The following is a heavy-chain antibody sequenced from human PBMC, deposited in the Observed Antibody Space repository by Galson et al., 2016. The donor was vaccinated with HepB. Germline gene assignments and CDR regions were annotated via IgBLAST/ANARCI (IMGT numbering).Heavy chain of an antibody. CDR2: RYYNGTT. Sequence: ETLSLTCTVSGGSISTSKYYWSWIRQSPGKRLEWIGSRYYNGTTYYNASLQSRVTKSVATSDLQFSLKMTSMTASDTAVYYCARLYPFDFWGQGALVIVSS. CDR1: GGSISTSKYY. CDR3: ARLYPFDF. D-gene: IGHD2-2*01. V-gene: IGHV4-39*01. J-gene: IGHJ4*02.